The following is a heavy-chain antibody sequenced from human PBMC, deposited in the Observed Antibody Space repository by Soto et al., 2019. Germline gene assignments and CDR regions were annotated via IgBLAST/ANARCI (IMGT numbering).Heavy chain of an antibody. V-gene: IGHV3-66*01. CDR2: IYSGGST. CDR1: GFTVSSNY. D-gene: IGHD2-15*01. J-gene: IGHJ3*02. Sequence: GGSLRLSCAASGFTVSSNYMSWVRQAPGKGLEWVSVIYSGGSTYYADSVKGRFTISRDNSKNTLYLQMNSLRAEDTAVYYCAREVDCSGGSCLDAFDIWGQGTMVTVSS. CDR3: AREVDCSGGSCLDAFDI.